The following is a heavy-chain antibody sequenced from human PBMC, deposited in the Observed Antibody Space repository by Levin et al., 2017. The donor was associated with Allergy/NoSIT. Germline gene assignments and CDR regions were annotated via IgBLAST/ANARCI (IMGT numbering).Heavy chain of an antibody. Sequence: PGGSLRLSCAACGFAFSDYWMSWVRQAPGKGLEWVANIKKDGSVKYYVDSVKGRFTISRDNAKNSLSLQMNSLRVDDTAVYYCAGRPVATTTHTGVFWGQGVLVTVSS. J-gene: IGHJ4*02. D-gene: IGHD1-26*01. CDR2: IKKDGSVK. CDR3: AGRPVATTTHTGVF. V-gene: IGHV3-7*01. CDR1: GFAFSDYW.